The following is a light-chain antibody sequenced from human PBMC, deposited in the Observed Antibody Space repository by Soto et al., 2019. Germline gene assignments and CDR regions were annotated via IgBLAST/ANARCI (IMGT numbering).Light chain of an antibody. CDR3: QQYNNWPPIT. V-gene: IGKV3-15*01. CDR2: GAS. J-gene: IGKJ5*01. Sequence: ETVMTQSPATLSVSPGERATLSCRASQSVSSDLAWYQQKPGQAPRLLIYGASTRATGIPARFSGSGSGTEFTLTISSLQSEDFAVYHCQQYNNWPPITFGQGTRLEIK. CDR1: QSVSSD.